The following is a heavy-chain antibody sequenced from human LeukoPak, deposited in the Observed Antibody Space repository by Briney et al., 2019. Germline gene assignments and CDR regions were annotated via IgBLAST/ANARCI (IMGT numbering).Heavy chain of an antibody. CDR3: ARGRPQRIQLWSKYFYYMDV. Sequence: GGSLRLSCAASGFTVSSNYMSWVRQTPGKELEWVSSISSSSSYIYYADSVKGRFTISRDNAKNSLYLQMNSLRAEDTAVYYCARGRPQRIQLWSKYFYYMDVWGKGTTVTVSS. J-gene: IGHJ6*03. V-gene: IGHV3-21*01. CDR1: GFTVSSNY. D-gene: IGHD5-18*01. CDR2: ISSSSSYI.